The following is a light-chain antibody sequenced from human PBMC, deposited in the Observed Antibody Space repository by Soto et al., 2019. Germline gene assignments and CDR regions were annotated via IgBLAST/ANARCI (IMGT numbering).Light chain of an antibody. CDR1: QSISSY. CDR2: AAS. Sequence: DIQMTQSPSSLSASVGDRVTITCRASQSISSYLNWYQQNPGKAPKLLIYAASSLQSGVPSRFSGSGSGTDFTLTISSLQPEDFATYYCQQSYSTPLFTFGPGTEVDIK. V-gene: IGKV1-39*01. J-gene: IGKJ3*01. CDR3: QQSYSTPLFT.